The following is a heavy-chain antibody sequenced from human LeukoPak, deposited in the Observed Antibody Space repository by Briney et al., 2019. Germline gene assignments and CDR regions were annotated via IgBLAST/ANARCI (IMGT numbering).Heavy chain of an antibody. D-gene: IGHD5-18*01. CDR3: ARDRIQLWPNYFDY. Sequence: PGGSLRLSCAAAGFTFSSYEMNWDRQAPGKGLEWVSYISSSGSTIYYADSVKGRFTISRDNAKNSLYLQMNSLRAEDTAVYYCARDRIQLWPNYFDYWGQGTLVTVSS. CDR2: ISSSGSTI. V-gene: IGHV3-48*03. CDR1: GFTFSSYE. J-gene: IGHJ4*02.